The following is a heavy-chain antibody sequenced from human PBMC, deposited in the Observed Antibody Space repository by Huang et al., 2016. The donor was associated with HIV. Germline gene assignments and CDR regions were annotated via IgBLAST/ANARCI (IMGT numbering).Heavy chain of an antibody. Sequence: EVQLVESGGGLVQPGVSLRLSCAASGFSISSYWMHWVRQAPGKGLVWVSRINSDGSSASYADSVKGRFTISRDNAKNTLYLQMNSLRAEDTAVYYCARDPRIQSWLNFFDYWGQGTLVSVSS. CDR3: ARDPRIQSWLNFFDY. D-gene: IGHD3-22*01. CDR1: GFSISSYW. CDR2: INSDGSSA. V-gene: IGHV3-74*01. J-gene: IGHJ4*02.